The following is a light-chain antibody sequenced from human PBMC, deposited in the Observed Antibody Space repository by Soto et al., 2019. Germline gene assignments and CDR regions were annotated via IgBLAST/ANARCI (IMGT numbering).Light chain of an antibody. CDR2: GAS. Sequence: EIVLTQSPGTLSLSPGERATLSCRTSQSVDSSFVAWFQQKPGQAPRLLVYGASSRATGIPDRFSGSRSGAAFTLTINSLEPEDFEMYFCQQYGSSPWTFGQGTKVEIK. CDR3: QQYGSSPWT. V-gene: IGKV3-20*01. CDR1: QSVDSSF. J-gene: IGKJ1*01.